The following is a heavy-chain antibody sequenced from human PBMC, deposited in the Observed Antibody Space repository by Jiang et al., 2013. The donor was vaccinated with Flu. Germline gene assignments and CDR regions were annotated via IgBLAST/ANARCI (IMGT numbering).Heavy chain of an antibody. Sequence: GAEVKKPGASVKVSCKASGYTFTGYYMHWVRQAPGQGLEWMGWINPNSGGTNYAQKFQGWVTMTRDTSISTAYMELSRLRSDDTAVYYCARGLRGRYGDPADFDYWGQGTLVTVSS. J-gene: IGHJ4*02. CDR3: ARGLRGRYGDPADFDY. CDR1: GYTFTGYY. D-gene: IGHD3-16*02. V-gene: IGHV1-2*04. CDR2: INPNSGGT.